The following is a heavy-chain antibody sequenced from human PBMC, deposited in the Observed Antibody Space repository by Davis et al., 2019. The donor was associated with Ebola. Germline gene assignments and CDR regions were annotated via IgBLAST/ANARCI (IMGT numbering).Heavy chain of an antibody. CDR2: VYYTGST. CDR3: ARGSDAYKTGY. D-gene: IGHD5-24*01. J-gene: IGHJ4*02. Sequence: GSLRLSCTVSGGSISTYYWSWIRQPPGKGLEWIGYVYYTGSTNYNPSLKSRVTISVDTSKNQFSLKLGSVTAADTAVYYCARGSDAYKTGYWGQGTLVTVSS. V-gene: IGHV4-59*01. CDR1: GGSISTYY.